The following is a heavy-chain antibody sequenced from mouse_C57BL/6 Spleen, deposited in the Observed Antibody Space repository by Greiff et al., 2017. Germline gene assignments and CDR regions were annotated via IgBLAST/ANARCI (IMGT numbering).Heavy chain of an antibody. CDR1: GFTFSDYY. V-gene: IGHV5-16*01. J-gene: IGHJ1*03. Sequence: EVKLVESEGGLVQPGSSMKLSCTASGFTFSDYYMAWVRQVPEKGLEWVANINYDGSSTYYLDSLKSRFIISRDNAKNILYLQMSSLKSEDTATYYCARLGTTVVARYFDVWGTGTTVTVSS. CDR3: ARLGTTVVARYFDV. D-gene: IGHD1-1*01. CDR2: INYDGSST.